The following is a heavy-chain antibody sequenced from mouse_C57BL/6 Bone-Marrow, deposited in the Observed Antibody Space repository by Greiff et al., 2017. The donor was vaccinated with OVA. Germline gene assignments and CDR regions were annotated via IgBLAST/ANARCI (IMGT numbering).Heavy chain of an antibody. J-gene: IGHJ3*01. D-gene: IGHD2-5*01. CDR3: ARWDSNYRAWFAY. V-gene: IGHV1-64*01. Sequence: QVQLQQPGAELVKPGASVKLSCKASGYTFTSYWMHWVKQRPGKGLEWIGMIHPNSGSTNYNEKFKSKATLTVDKSSSTAYMQLSSLTSDDSTVYYCARWDSNYRAWFAYWGQGTLVTVSA. CDR2: IHPNSGST. CDR1: GYTFTSYW.